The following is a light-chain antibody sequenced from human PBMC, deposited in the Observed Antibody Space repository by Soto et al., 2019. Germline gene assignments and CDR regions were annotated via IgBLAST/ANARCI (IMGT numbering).Light chain of an antibody. Sequence: ATQMTQSPSSLSASVGDTVTITCRASQAIGIDLSWYHQKPGKAPKLLIYAASTLQRGVPPRFRGSGSGTDFTLAISSLQPEDVATYFCLQYHGYPWTFGQGTKV. CDR3: LQYHGYPWT. CDR1: QAIGID. J-gene: IGKJ1*01. CDR2: AAS. V-gene: IGKV1-6*02.